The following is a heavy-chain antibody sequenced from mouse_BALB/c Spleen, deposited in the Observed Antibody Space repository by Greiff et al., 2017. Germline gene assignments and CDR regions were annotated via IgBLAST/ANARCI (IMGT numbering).Heavy chain of an antibody. CDR2: IWAGGST. Sequence: QVQLQQSGPGLVAPSQSLSITCTVSGFSLTRYGVHWVRQPPGKGLEWLGVIWAGGSTNYNSALMSRLSISKDNSKSQVFLKMNSLQTDDTAMYYCARDGEGWLLPFFDYWGQGTTLTVSS. J-gene: IGHJ2*01. D-gene: IGHD2-3*01. CDR3: ARDGEGWLLPFFDY. V-gene: IGHV2-9*02. CDR1: GFSLTRYG.